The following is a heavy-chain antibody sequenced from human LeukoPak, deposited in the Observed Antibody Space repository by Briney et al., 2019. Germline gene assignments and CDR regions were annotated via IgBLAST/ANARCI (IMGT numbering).Heavy chain of an antibody. Sequence: PSETLSLTCTLSAGSISNSSYSWGWIRQPPEKGLEWIGTIYYSGSTYYNPSLKSRVTISVDTSKNQFSLNLSSLTAADTAVYYCARQVPGGDNLYYFNFWGQGTLVTVSS. V-gene: IGHV4-39*01. D-gene: IGHD2-21*02. CDR3: ARQVPGGDNLYYFNF. CDR2: IYYSGST. CDR1: AGSISNSSYS. J-gene: IGHJ4*02.